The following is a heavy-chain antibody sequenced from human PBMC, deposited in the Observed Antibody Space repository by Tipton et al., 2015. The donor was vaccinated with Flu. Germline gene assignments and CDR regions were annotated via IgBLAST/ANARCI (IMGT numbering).Heavy chain of an antibody. CDR2: IRHDESDK. Sequence: QVQLVQSGGGVVQPGGSLRLSCAASGFTFSGYGMHWVRQAPGKGLKWVAFIRHDESDKYYADSVKGRFTISRDNSKNALYLLINSLRAEDTAVYYCAKDGWDTSGWYPFDYWGQGTLVTVSS. CDR3: AKDGWDTSGWYPFDY. D-gene: IGHD6-19*01. J-gene: IGHJ4*02. CDR1: GFTFSGYG. V-gene: IGHV3-30*02.